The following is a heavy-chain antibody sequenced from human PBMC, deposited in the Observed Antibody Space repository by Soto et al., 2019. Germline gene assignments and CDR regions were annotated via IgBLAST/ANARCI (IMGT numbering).Heavy chain of an antibody. CDR1: GYSFTSYW. V-gene: IGHV5-51*01. D-gene: IGHD2-15*01. J-gene: IGHJ6*02. CDR2: IYPGDSDT. CDR3: ARRPALDCSGGNCYPAGMDV. Sequence: PGESLKISCKGSGYSFTSYWIGWVRQMPGKGLEWMGIIYPGDSDTRYSPSFQGQVTISADKSISTAYLQWSSLKASDTAMYYCARRPALDCSGGNCYPAGMDVWGQGTTVTVSS.